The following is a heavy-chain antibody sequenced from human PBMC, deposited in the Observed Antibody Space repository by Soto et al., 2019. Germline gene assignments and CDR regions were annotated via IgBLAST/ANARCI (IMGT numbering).Heavy chain of an antibody. J-gene: IGHJ4*02. V-gene: IGHV4-61*01. CDR2: IYYSGST. Sequence: SETLSLTCTVSGDSVSTNSYYWSWIRQPPGKGLEWIGYIYYSGSTNYNPSLKSRVTISVDTSKNQFSLKLNSMTAADTAVYYCARHNYGSGSTYFDYWGQGTLVTVSS. D-gene: IGHD3-10*01. CDR1: GDSVSTNSYY. CDR3: ARHNYGSGSTYFDY.